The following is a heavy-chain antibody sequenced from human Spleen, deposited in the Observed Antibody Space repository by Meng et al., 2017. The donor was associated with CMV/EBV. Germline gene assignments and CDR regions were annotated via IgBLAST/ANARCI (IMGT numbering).Heavy chain of an antibody. CDR1: GFTFSDYY. J-gene: IGHJ4*02. CDR2: ISSSGSTI. Sequence: SGFTFSDYYMSWIRQAPGKGLEWISYISSSGSTIYYADSVKGRFTISRDNAKNSLYLQMNSLRAEDTAVYYCASTYCSGGTCYFRLYYWGQGTLVTVSS. V-gene: IGHV3-11*01. D-gene: IGHD2-15*01. CDR3: ASTYCSGGTCYFRLYY.